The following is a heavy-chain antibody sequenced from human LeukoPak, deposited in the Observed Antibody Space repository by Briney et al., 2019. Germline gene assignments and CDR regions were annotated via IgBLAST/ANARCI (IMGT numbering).Heavy chain of an antibody. V-gene: IGHV4-59*01. CDR1: GGSISSYY. D-gene: IGHD3-10*01. CDR3: ARAVLGYYYGSGSYYSWFDP. J-gene: IGHJ5*02. Sequence: SETLSLTCTVSGGSISSYYWSWIRQPPGKGLEWIGYIYYSGSTNYNPSLKSRVTISVDTSKNQVSLKLSSVTAADTAVYYCARAVLGYYYGSGSYYSWFDPWGQGTLVTVSS. CDR2: IYYSGST.